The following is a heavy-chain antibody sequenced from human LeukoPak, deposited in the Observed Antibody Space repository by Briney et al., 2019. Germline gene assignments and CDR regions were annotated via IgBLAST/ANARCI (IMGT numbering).Heavy chain of an antibody. CDR3: AMRDGYNSVEPFDY. V-gene: IGHV1-69*13. CDR1: GYTFTSYG. Sequence: SVKVSCKASGYTFTSYGISWVRQAPGQGLEWMGGIIPIFGTANYAQKFQGRVTITADESTSTAYMGLSSLRSEDTAVYYCAMRDGYNSVEPFDYWGQGTLVTVSS. CDR2: IIPIFGTA. D-gene: IGHD5-24*01. J-gene: IGHJ4*02.